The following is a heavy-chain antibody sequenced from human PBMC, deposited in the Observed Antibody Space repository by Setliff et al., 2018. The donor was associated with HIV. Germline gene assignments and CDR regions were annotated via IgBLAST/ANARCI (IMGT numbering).Heavy chain of an antibody. CDR3: ARSLLPSITVAGTIGY. CDR1: AASIRNSY. J-gene: IGHJ4*02. V-gene: IGHV4-4*07. D-gene: IGHD6-19*01. CDR2: IFHTGST. Sequence: PSETLSLTCTVSAASIRNSYWTWIRQPAGKGLEWIGSIFHTGSTYYNPSLKSRVTISVDTSKNHFSLKLSSVTAADTAVYYCARSLLPSITVAGTIGYWGQGSLVTVSS.